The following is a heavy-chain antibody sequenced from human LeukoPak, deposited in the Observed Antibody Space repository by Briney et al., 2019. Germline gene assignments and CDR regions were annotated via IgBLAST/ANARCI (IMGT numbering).Heavy chain of an antibody. D-gene: IGHD6-6*01. V-gene: IGHV1-69*05. Sequence: ASVKVSCKASGGTFSSYAISWVRQAPGQGLEWMGGIIPIFGTANYAQKFQGRVTITTDESTSTAYMELSSLRSEDTAVYYCASQARPQSYYYMDVWGKGTTVTVSS. J-gene: IGHJ6*03. CDR1: GGTFSSYA. CDR2: IIPIFGTA. CDR3: ASQARPQSYYYMDV.